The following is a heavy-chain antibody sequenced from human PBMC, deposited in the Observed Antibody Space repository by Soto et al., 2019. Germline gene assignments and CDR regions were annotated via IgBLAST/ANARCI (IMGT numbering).Heavy chain of an antibody. Sequence: PSETLSLTCAVYGGSFSGYYWSWIRQPPGKGLEWIGEINHSGSTNYNPSLKSRVTISVDTSKNQFSLKLSSVTAADTAVFYCAKGHYYYGSGSAVMDVWGQGTTVTVSS. J-gene: IGHJ6*02. CDR1: GGSFSGYY. CDR2: INHSGST. CDR3: AKGHYYYGSGSAVMDV. D-gene: IGHD3-10*01. V-gene: IGHV4-34*01.